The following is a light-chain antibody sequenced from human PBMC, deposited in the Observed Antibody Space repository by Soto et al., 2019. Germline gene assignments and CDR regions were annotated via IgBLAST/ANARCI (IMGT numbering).Light chain of an antibody. J-gene: IGLJ1*01. Sequence: QSSLTQPASVSGSPGQSITISCTGTSSDFGNYNLVSWYQQHPGKVPKLILFEVNKRPSGVSGRFSGSKSGNTASLTISVIKAEDEADYYCCSFTSSNTHVFGTGTKLTVL. CDR1: SSDFGNYNL. CDR3: CSFTSSNTHV. V-gene: IGLV2-23*02. CDR2: EVN.